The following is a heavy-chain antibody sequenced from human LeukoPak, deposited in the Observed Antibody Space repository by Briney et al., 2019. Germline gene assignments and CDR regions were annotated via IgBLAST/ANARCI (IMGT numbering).Heavy chain of an antibody. CDR2: ISRSGGTL. V-gene: IGHV3-48*03. J-gene: IGHJ4*02. CDR1: GFTFSSFE. CDR3: AKGQNSHFDY. Sequence: GGSLRLSCAASGFTFSSFEMNWVRQAPGKGLEWVSYISRSGGTLYYADSAKGRFTISRDNTKNLLYLQMNSLRAEDTAVYYCAKGQNSHFDYWGQGTLVTVSS. D-gene: IGHD2/OR15-2a*01.